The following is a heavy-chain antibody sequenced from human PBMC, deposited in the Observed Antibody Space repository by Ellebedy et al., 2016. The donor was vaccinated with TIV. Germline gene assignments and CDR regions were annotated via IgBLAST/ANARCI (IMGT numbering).Heavy chain of an antibody. J-gene: IGHJ3*02. D-gene: IGHD1-1*01. V-gene: IGHV4-31*03. CDR3: GAGTSDISAFDI. CDR1: GGSISSGGYY. CDR2: IYYSGST. Sequence: SETLSLTCTVSGGSISSGGYYWSWIRQHPGKGLEWIGYIYYSGSTYYNPSLKSRVTISVDTSKNQFSLKLSSVTAADTAVYYCGAGTSDISAFDIWGQGTMVTVSS.